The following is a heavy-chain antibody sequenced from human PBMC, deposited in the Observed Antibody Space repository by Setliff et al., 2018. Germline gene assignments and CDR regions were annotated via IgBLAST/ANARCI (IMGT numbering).Heavy chain of an antibody. CDR1: GASLRSGSAY. D-gene: IGHD5-18*01. J-gene: IGHJ6*02. CDR2: VYTDGTT. CDR3: ARDRTAYNYGMDV. Sequence: SETLSLTCTVSGASLRSGSAYWGWLRQSAGKGLEWIGRVYTDGTTNYSPSLKSRVTISADTSKNHFSLRMTSVTAADTAVYYCARDRTAYNYGMDVWGQGTTVTVSS. V-gene: IGHV4-61*02.